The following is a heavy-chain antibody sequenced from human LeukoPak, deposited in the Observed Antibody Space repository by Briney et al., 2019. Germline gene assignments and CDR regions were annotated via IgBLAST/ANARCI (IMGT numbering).Heavy chain of an antibody. J-gene: IGHJ4*02. CDR2: IYSGGST. V-gene: IGHV4-39*01. D-gene: IGHD3-22*01. CDR3: ARQVYRGSGHSSGYYGPHFDY. CDR1: GGSISTSSYS. Sequence: SETLSLTCTVSGGSISTSSYSWGWIRQPPGKGLEWIGSIYSGGSTYYNPSLKSRVTFSVDTSNNQFSLKLNSVTAADTSLYFCARQVYRGSGHSSGYYGPHFDYWGQGTLVTVSS.